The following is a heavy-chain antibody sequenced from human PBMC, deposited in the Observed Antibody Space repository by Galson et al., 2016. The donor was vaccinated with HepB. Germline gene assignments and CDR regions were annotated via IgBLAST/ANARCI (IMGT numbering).Heavy chain of an antibody. CDR2: ISWSSDNI. V-gene: IGHV3-9*01. D-gene: IGHD3-16*01. Sequence: SLRLSCAASGFTFDDYAMHWVRQAPGKGLEWVSGISWSSDNIGYADSVKGRFTISRDNGKNSLHLQMNSLRAEDTALYYCANDRASPWGDYGKYFDGMDVWGQGTTVTV. J-gene: IGHJ6*02. CDR3: ANDRASPWGDYGKYFDGMDV. CDR1: GFTFDDYA.